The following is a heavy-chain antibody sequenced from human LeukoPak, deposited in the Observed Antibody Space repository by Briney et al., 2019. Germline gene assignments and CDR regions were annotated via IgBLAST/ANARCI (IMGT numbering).Heavy chain of an antibody. Sequence: GGSLRLSCAASGFTFSSYGMHWVRQAPGKGLEWVAVISYDGSNKYYADSVKGRFTISRDNSKNTLYLQMNSLRAEDTAVYYCAKDQQIYGDSLIDVWGQGTTVTVSS. CDR3: AKDQQIYGDSLIDV. J-gene: IGHJ6*01. V-gene: IGHV3-30*18. CDR1: GFTFSSYG. CDR2: ISYDGSNK. D-gene: IGHD4-17*01.